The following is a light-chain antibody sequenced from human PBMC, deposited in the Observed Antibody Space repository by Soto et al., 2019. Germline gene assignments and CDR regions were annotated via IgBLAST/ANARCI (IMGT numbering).Light chain of an antibody. CDR1: QSVRSS. CDR3: HQRQSWPRT. Sequence: EIVMTQSPVTLSVSPGERATLFCSASQSVRSSLAWYQQKPGQAPRLFIYDASTRATGIPARFTGSGSGTDFTLTISDVQPEDFAVYYCHQRQSWPRTFGQGTKVDIK. J-gene: IGKJ1*01. CDR2: DAS. V-gene: IGKV3-15*01.